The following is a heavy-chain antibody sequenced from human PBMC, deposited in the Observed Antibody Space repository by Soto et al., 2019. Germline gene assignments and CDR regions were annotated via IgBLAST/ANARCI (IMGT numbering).Heavy chain of an antibody. J-gene: IGHJ6*03. V-gene: IGHV1-18*01. D-gene: IGHD3-16*01. CDR2: LSAYNGNT. CDR1: GYTFTSYG. Sequence: QVQLVQSGAEVKKPGASVKVSCKASGYTFTSYGISWVRQAPGQGLEWMGWLSAYNGNTNYAQKRQGRVTMTTDTSTSTAYMELRSLRSDDTAVYYCARARVSRWGHYYYYMDVWGKGTTVTVSS. CDR3: ARARVSRWGHYYYYMDV.